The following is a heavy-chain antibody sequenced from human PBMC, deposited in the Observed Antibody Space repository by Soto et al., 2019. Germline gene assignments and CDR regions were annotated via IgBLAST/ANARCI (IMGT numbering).Heavy chain of an antibody. CDR2: IYYGGST. D-gene: IGHD3-22*01. CDR1: GGSISSGGYY. CDR3: ARGGYYYENSGQNAYDY. V-gene: IGHV4-31*03. Sequence: SETLSLTCTVPGGSISSGGYYWSWIRQHPGKGLEWIGYIYYGGSTYYNPSLKSRATISGDTSKNQFSLELSSVTAADTAVYYCARGGYYYENSGQNAYDYWGQGILVTVSS. J-gene: IGHJ4*01.